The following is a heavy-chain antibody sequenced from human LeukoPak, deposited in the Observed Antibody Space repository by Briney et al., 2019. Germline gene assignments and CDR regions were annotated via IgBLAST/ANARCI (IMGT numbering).Heavy chain of an antibody. Sequence: GASVKVSCKASGYTFTSYGISWVRQAPGQRLEWMGWISAYNGNTNFAQKLQGRVTMTTDTSTSTAYMELRSLRSDDTAVYYCARDSGYFDGLLYGSWFDSWGQGTLVTVSS. CDR2: ISAYNGNT. CDR3: ARDSGYFDGLLYGSWFDS. V-gene: IGHV1-18*01. CDR1: GYTFTSYG. D-gene: IGHD3-9*01. J-gene: IGHJ5*01.